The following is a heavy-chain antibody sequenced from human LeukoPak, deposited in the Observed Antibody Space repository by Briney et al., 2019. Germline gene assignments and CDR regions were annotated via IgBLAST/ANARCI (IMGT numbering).Heavy chain of an antibody. CDR1: GDTFTNYA. CDR2: IIPVFGTV. D-gene: IGHD3-3*01. Sequence: SVKVSCKASGDTFTNYAISWVRQAPGQGLEWVGGIIPVFGTVKYAQKLQGRVTITTDESTSTVYMELSSLRSEDTAVYYCARDPRVQYYDFWSGDDYWGQGTLVTVSS. V-gene: IGHV1-69*05. J-gene: IGHJ4*02. CDR3: ARDPRVQYYDFWSGDDY.